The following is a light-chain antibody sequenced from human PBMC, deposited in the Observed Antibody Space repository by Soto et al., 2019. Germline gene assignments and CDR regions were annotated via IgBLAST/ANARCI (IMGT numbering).Light chain of an antibody. Sequence: AIRMTQSPSSLSASTGDRVTITCRASQGISSYLAWYQQKPGKAPKLLIYAASTLQSGVPSRFSGSGSGTDFTLTISRLQAEDFATYYCQQYYRYPWTFGQGTKVEIK. CDR1: QGISSY. J-gene: IGKJ1*01. CDR3: QQYYRYPWT. CDR2: AAS. V-gene: IGKV1-8*01.